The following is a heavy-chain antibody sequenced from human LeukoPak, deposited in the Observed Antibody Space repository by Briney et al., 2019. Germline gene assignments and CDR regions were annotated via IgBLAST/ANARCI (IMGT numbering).Heavy chain of an antibody. D-gene: IGHD5/OR15-5a*01. J-gene: IGHJ4*02. CDR2: IETKAHGGTT. V-gene: IGHV3-15*06. CDR1: TYIFSDAW. Sequence: GGSLGLSCAASTYIFSDAWMNWVRQAPGKGLEWVGRIETKAHGGTTNYAAPVKGRFTISRDDSKNTLYLQMNSLKTEDTATYYCTTDPFYDSAGFAFWGQGTLVTVS. CDR3: TTDPFYDSAGFAF.